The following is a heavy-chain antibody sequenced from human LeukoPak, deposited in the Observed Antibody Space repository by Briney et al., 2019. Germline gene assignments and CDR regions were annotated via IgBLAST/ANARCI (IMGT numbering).Heavy chain of an antibody. CDR1: GFTFSSYG. V-gene: IGHV3-30*02. J-gene: IGHJ4*02. CDR2: IPYNGTNK. D-gene: IGHD3-10*01. CDR3: VQGTRRGAITMVRGVIGKSYYFDS. Sequence: GGSLRLSCAASGFTFSSYGMSWVRQAPGKGLEWVAFIPYNGTNKYYADSVKGRFTISRDNSKNTLYLQMNSLRAADTALYYCVQGTRRGAITMVRGVIGKSYYFDSWGQGTLVTVSS.